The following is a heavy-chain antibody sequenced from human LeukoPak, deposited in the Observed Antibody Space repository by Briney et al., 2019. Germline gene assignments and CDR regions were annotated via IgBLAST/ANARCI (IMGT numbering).Heavy chain of an antibody. CDR1: GFTFSSYS. J-gene: IGHJ4*02. D-gene: IGHD3-22*01. V-gene: IGHV3-21*01. Sequence: GGSLRLSCAASGFTFSSYSMNWVRQAPGKGLEWVSSISSSSSYIYYADSVKGRFTISRDNAKNSLYLQMNSLRAEDTAVYYCARGERITMIVVVTPADYWGQGTLVTVSS. CDR2: ISSSSSYI. CDR3: ARGERITMIVVVTPADY.